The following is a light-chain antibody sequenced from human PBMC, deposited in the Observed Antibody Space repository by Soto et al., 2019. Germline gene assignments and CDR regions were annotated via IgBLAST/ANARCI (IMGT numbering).Light chain of an antibody. CDR1: QSISSW. CDR3: QRYSSY. CDR2: DAS. J-gene: IGKJ2*01. V-gene: IGKV1-5*01. Sequence: DFQMTQSPSTLSASVGDRVTITCRASQSISSWLAWYQQKPGKAPKLLIYDASSLESGVPSRFSGSGSGTEFTLTISSLQPDDFATYYCQRYSSYFGPGTTLEIK.